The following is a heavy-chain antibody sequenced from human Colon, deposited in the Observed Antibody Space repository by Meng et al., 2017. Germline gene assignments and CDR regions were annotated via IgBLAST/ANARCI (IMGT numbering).Heavy chain of an antibody. CDR3: ARSRAIAD. Sequence: GESLKIPCAASGFTISHLYMTWVRQAPGKGLEWVANINEDGGEKCYVDSVKGRFTISRDNAKNSLYLQMNSLGAEDTAVYYCARSRAIADWGQGTLVTVSS. CDR1: GFTISHLY. CDR2: INEDGGEK. J-gene: IGHJ4*02. V-gene: IGHV3-7*01. D-gene: IGHD2-21*01.